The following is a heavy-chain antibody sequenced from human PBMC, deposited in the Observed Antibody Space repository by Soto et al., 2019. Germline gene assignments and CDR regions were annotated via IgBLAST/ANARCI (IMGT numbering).Heavy chain of an antibody. CDR1: VASIRSTDYY. Sequence: SETLSLTCTVSVASIRSTDYYWSWIRQAPGKGLEWIGYVYYTGSTYYNPSLMSRLTISVDTSKNQFSLKLTSVTAAETAVYYCVTTAREGAVDKHWFDRWGQGTQVTVSS. D-gene: IGHD2-21*02. V-gene: IGHV4-30-4*01. J-gene: IGHJ5*02. CDR3: VTTAREGAVDKHWFDR. CDR2: VYYTGST.